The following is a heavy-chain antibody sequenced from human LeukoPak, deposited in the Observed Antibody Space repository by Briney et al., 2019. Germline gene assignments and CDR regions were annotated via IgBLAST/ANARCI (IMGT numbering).Heavy chain of an antibody. CDR1: GGSISSSSYY. CDR3: ARGSFDDSSGYSSFYFDY. CDR2: IYYSGST. V-gene: IGHV4-39*07. D-gene: IGHD3-22*01. J-gene: IGHJ4*02. Sequence: SETLSLTCTVSGGSISSSSYYWGWIRQPPGKRLEWIGSIYYSGSTYYNPSLKSRVTISVDTSKNQFSLKLSSVTAADTAVYYCARGSFDDSSGYSSFYFDYWSQGTLVTVSS.